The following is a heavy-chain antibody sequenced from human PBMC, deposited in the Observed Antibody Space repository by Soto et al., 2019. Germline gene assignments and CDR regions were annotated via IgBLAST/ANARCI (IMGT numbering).Heavy chain of an antibody. J-gene: IGHJ5*02. D-gene: IGHD2-21*02. CDR1: GYAYTSHY. CDR3: ARDSSDSYGWWFDP. CDR2: INPSGGST. Sequence: SVKASSKAPGYAYTSHYMHSVRHSPGQGLEWMGVINPSGGSTRYAQKYQGRVTMTRDASMSTDYMELSSLRSEDTAVYYCARDSSDSYGWWFDPWGQGTLVTVS. V-gene: IGHV1-46*03.